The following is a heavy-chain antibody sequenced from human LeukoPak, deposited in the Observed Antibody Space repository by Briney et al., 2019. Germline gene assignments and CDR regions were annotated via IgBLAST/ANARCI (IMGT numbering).Heavy chain of an antibody. D-gene: IGHD5-24*01. J-gene: IGHJ1*01. CDR2: IYSGGGT. CDR1: GFIVSSNY. V-gene: IGHV3-53*01. Sequence: GGSLRLSCAASGFIVSSNYMSWVRQAPGEGLEWVSIIYSGGGTFYADSVKGRFTISRDNSKNTLYLQMNSLRAEDTAVYYCARDGYSAEYFQHWGQGTLVTVSS. CDR3: ARDGYSAEYFQH.